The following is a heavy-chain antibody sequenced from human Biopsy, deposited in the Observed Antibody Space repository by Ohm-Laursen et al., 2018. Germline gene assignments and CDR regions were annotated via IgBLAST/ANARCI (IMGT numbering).Heavy chain of an antibody. CDR1: GLTFTTAL. CDR2: IKSKTDGGTI. J-gene: IGHJ4*02. Sequence: SLRLSCAASGLTFTTALMSWVCQAPGKGLEWVGRIKSKTDGGTIGYAASVKGRIIISRDDSKKTVYLQMNNLKTEDTGVYYCTTYQYWGQGTLVTVSS. CDR3: TTYQY. V-gene: IGHV3-15*01. D-gene: IGHD3-16*02.